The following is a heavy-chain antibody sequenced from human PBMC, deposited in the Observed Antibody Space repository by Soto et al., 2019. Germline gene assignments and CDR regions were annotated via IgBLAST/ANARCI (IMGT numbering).Heavy chain of an antibody. CDR1: GGTFSRFA. CDR2: IIPIFGTA. J-gene: IGHJ6*02. CDR3: ARAYYSGYGSYYYCYGMDV. D-gene: IGHD5-12*01. Sequence: ASVKVSCKASGGTFSRFAFTWVRQAPGQGLEWMGGIIPIFGTANYAQKFQGRVTITADESTSTAYMELSSLRSEDTAVYYCARAYYSGYGSYYYCYGMDVWGQGTTVTVSS. V-gene: IGHV1-69*13.